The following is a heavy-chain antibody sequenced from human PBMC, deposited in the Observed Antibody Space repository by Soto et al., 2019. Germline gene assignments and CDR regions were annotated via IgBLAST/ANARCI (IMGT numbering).Heavy chain of an antibody. Sequence: ASVKVSCKASGYTFTSYGISWVRQAPGQGLEWMGWISAYNGNTNYAQKLQGRVTMTTDTSTSTAYMELRSLGSDDTAVYYCAREPHYDILAGYYQPSSQFDYWGQGTLVTVSS. CDR2: ISAYNGNT. J-gene: IGHJ4*02. D-gene: IGHD3-9*01. V-gene: IGHV1-18*01. CDR3: AREPHYDILAGYYQPSSQFDY. CDR1: GYTFTSYG.